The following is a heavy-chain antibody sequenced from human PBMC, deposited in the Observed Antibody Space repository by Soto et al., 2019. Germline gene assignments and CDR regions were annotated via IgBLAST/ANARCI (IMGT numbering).Heavy chain of an antibody. Sequence: GGSLRLSCSISVFTFSDFAIYLVRQAPGRGLEFVSAIGISGATTYYADSVKGRFTISRYQSKNTFLQISSPRPEDTAVYFCMRGGFTGSTAVYWGNGKLVTVS. D-gene: IGHD1-1*01. V-gene: IGHV3-64D*06. J-gene: IGHJ4*01. CDR1: VFTFSDFA. CDR3: MRGGFTGSTAVY. CDR2: IGISGATT.